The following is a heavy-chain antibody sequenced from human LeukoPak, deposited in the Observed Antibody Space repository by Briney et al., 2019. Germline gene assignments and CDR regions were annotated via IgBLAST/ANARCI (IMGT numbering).Heavy chain of an antibody. V-gene: IGHV1-69*06. Sequence: GSSVKVSCKASGGPFSSYSISWVRQAPGQGLESMGRIIPIFGTTNYAQNFQGRVTITADKSTSTAYMELSSLRSEDTAVYYCAGGTVNYFDYWGQGTLVTVSS. J-gene: IGHJ4*02. CDR1: GGPFSSYS. CDR3: AGGTVNYFDY. D-gene: IGHD3-10*01. CDR2: IIPIFGTT.